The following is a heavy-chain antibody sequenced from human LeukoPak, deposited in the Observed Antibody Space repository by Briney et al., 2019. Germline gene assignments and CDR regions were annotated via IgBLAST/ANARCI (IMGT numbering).Heavy chain of an antibody. Sequence: SETLSLTCAVYGGSFSGYYWSWIRQPPGKGLEWIANIYHSGTTFSNPTLTGRVTMSLDTSQNHFSLRLFSVSAADTAVYYCARDKSPTQDSSEQDGFDIWGQGTMVTVSS. V-gene: IGHV4-34*01. CDR3: ARDKSPTQDSSEQDGFDI. J-gene: IGHJ3*02. CDR2: IYHSGTT. D-gene: IGHD3-22*01. CDR1: GGSFSGYY.